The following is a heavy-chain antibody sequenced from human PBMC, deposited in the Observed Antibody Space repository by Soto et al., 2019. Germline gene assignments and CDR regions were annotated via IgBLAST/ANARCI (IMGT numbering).Heavy chain of an antibody. CDR1: GGSLSSGTYY. D-gene: IGHD4-17*01. J-gene: IGHJ4*02. CDR3: ARDLLDTTVDYYFAS. CDR2: IYHSGSS. Sequence: SETLSLTCTVSGGSLSSGTYYWSWIRQPPGKGLEWIGYIYHSGSSQSNPSLKSRVTISIDTSKNQFSLELRSVTAADTAVYYCARDLLDTTVDYYFASCGPGRLVTVSS. V-gene: IGHV4-30-4*01.